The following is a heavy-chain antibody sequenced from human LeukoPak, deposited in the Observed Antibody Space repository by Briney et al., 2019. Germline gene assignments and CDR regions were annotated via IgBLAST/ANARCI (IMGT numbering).Heavy chain of an antibody. V-gene: IGHV3-30*02. D-gene: IGHD3-3*01. Sequence: GGSLRLSCAASGFTFSSYGMHWVRQAPGKGLEWVAFVRYDGSNKYYADSVKGRFTISRDNSKNTLYLQMNSLRAEDTAVYYCASSPLDQTIFGVVPVSLDYWGQGTLVTVSS. CDR3: ASSPLDQTIFGVVPVSLDY. J-gene: IGHJ4*02. CDR1: GFTFSSYG. CDR2: VRYDGSNK.